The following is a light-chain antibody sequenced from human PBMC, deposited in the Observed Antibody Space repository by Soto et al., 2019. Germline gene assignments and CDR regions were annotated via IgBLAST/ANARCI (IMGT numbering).Light chain of an antibody. V-gene: IGKV3-15*01. J-gene: IGKJ2*01. CDR3: QQYNSWAPYP. CDR2: GAS. Sequence: EIVMTQSPATLSVSPGERATLSCRASQSVSSNLAWYQQKPGHATRLLIYGASTRATGIPARFSGSGSGTELTLAISRLQSEDFAVYYCQQYNSWAPYPCGQGTKLEIK. CDR1: QSVSSN.